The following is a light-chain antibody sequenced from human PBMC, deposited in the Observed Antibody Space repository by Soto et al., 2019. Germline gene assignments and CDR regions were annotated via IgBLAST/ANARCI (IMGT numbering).Light chain of an antibody. V-gene: IGLV2-14*01. J-gene: IGLJ1*01. CDR3: SSYSSSTVSV. CDR1: SSDVGAYIY. CDR2: EVS. Sequence: QSALTHPSSVSGSPGQSITISCTGTSSDVGAYIYVSCYQQHPGKAPKLIIYEVSNRPSGVSNRFSGSKSGNTASLTISGLQAEDEADYYSSSYSSSTVSVFGTGPKVNVL.